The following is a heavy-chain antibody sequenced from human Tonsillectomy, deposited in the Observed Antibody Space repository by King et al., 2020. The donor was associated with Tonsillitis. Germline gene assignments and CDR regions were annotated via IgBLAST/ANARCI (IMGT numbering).Heavy chain of an antibody. J-gene: IGHJ3*02. V-gene: IGHV5-51*01. CDR3: AADAGYSYGGDALDI. CDR1: GYSFPSFW. Sequence: EVQLVESGAEVKKPGESLKISCKGSGYSFPSFWIGWVRQMLGKGLEWMGIIYPSDSNTRYSPSFHGQVTISADKSISIAYLHWRNLKASDTAMYYCAADAGYSYGGDALDIWGQGTMVTVSS. D-gene: IGHD5-18*01. CDR2: IYPSDSNT.